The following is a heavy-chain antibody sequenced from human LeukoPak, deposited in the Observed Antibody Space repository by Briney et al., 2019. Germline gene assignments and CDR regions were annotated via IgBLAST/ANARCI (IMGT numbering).Heavy chain of an antibody. V-gene: IGHV4-59*01. CDR2: IYYSGST. Sequence: SETLSLTCTVSGGSISSYYWSWIRQPPGKGLEWIGHIYYSGSTNYNPSLKSRVTISVDTSKNQFSLKLSSVAAADTAVYYCARGTMYYYGSSGYPSKTFDYWGQGTLVTVSS. CDR3: ARGTMYYYGSSGYPSKTFDY. D-gene: IGHD3-22*01. CDR1: GGSISSYY. J-gene: IGHJ4*02.